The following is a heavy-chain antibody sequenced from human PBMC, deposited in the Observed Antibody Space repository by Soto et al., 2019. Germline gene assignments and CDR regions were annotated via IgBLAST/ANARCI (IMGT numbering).Heavy chain of an antibody. Sequence: EVQLVESGGGLVQPGGSLRLSCAASGFTFSSYSMNWVRQAPGKGLEWVSYISSSSSTIYYADSVKDRFTTSRDNAKNVLKLQMNGPRGEYTSVYYCAGDASDYGWGSYGKTKDDSFDFWGRGTMDTVAS. V-gene: IGHV3-48*01. J-gene: IGHJ3*01. CDR1: GFTFSSYS. CDR3: AGDASDYGWGSYGKTKDDSFDF. D-gene: IGHD3-16*01. CDR2: ISSSSSTI.